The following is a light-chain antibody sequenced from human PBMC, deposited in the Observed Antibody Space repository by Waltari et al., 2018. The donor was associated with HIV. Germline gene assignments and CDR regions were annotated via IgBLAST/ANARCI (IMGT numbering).Light chain of an antibody. CDR3: AAWDDSLDGVV. V-gene: IGLV1-44*01. J-gene: IGLJ2*01. Sequence: QSVLTQPPSASGTPGQTVTISCSGSSPNIGSTTVYWYPHLPGTAPQLLIYGNNQSPSGVPDRFSASKSGTTATLAIGGLQSGDEADYYCAAWDDSLDGVVFGGGTKLTVL. CDR1: SPNIGSTT. CDR2: GNN.